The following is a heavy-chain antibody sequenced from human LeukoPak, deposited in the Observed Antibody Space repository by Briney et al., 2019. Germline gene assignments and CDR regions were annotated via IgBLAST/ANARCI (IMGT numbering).Heavy chain of an antibody. V-gene: IGHV4-39*01. J-gene: IGHJ5*02. CDR1: GGSISSSSYY. Sequence: SETLSLTCTVSGGSISSSSYYWGWIRQPPGKGLEWIGSIYYTGSTYYSPSLKSRVTISVDTSKNQFSLKLSSVTAADMAVYYCARQLDTVVEPPVPSGWFDPWGQGTLVTVSS. D-gene: IGHD2-2*03. CDR3: ARQLDTVVEPPVPSGWFDP. CDR2: IYYTGST.